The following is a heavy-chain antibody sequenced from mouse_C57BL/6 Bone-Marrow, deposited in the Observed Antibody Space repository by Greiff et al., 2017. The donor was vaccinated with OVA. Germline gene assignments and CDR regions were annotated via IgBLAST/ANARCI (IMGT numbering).Heavy chain of an antibody. Sequence: QVHVKQSGPELVKPGASVKISCKASGYAFSSSWMNWVKQRPGKGLEWIGRIYPGDGDTNYNGKFKGKATLTADKSSSTAYMQLSSLTSEDSAVYFCARGLPYFDYWGQGTTLTVSS. D-gene: IGHD2-2*01. CDR3: ARGLPYFDY. J-gene: IGHJ2*01. V-gene: IGHV1-82*01. CDR2: IYPGDGDT. CDR1: GYAFSSSW.